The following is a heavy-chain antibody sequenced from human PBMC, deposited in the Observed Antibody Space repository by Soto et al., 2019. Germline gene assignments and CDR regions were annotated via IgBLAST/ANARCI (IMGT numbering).Heavy chain of an antibody. D-gene: IGHD6-19*01. CDR2: INAANGNV. J-gene: IGHJ5*02. V-gene: IGHV1-3*01. Sequence: QVQLVQSGAEVKKPGASVKVSCKASGYTFSSYALHWVRQAPGQRLEWMGWINAANGNVKYSQKFQGRVTITRDTSASTAYMELSRLRSEDTAVYYCARAVGQFDPWGQGALGTVSS. CDR3: ARAVGQFDP. CDR1: GYTFSSYA.